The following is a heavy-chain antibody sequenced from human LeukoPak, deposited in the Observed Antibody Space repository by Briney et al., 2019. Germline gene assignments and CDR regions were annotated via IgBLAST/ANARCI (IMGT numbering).Heavy chain of an antibody. CDR1: GFTFSSYA. Sequence: GGSLRLSCAASGFTFSSYAMHWVCQAPGKGLEWVAVISYDGSNKYYADSVKGRFTISRDNSKNTLYLQMNSLRAEDTAVYYCARGGVYGDYYYYGMDVWGQGTTVTVSS. CDR3: ARGGVYGDYYYYGMDV. CDR2: ISYDGSNK. J-gene: IGHJ6*02. D-gene: IGHD4-17*01. V-gene: IGHV3-30-3*01.